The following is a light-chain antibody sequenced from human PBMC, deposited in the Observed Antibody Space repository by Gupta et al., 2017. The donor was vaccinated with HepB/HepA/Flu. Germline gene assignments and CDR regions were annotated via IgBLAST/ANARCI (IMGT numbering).Light chain of an antibody. V-gene: IGKV3-20*01. CDR1: HTVSTSY. CDR3: HKYVSSSPS. CDR2: GAS. J-gene: IGKJ4*01. Sequence: TGSAATLSLSPGNTATLSCRASHTVSTSYLVWYQQKPGQAPRLLIHGASTRATGVPDRFSGSGSDTDFTLTISGLEPEDFAVYYCHKYVSSSPSFGGGTRVE.